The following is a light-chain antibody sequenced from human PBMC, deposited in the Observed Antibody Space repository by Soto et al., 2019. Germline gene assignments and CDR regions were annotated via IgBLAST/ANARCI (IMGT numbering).Light chain of an antibody. CDR3: QHYGNSPPFT. CDR1: QSVSSSY. Sequence: EIVLTQSPGTLSLSPGERATLSCRASQSVSSSYLAWYQQKIGQAPRLLIFGASSRATGIPDRFSGSGSGTEFTLTISRLEPEDFAVYFCQHYGNSPPFTFGQGTKVEIK. V-gene: IGKV3-20*01. J-gene: IGKJ2*01. CDR2: GAS.